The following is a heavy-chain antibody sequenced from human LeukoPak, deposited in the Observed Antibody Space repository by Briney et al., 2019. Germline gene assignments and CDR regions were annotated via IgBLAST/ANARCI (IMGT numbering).Heavy chain of an antibody. CDR2: INHSGST. CDR3: ARVVTYGYNIDY. D-gene: IGHD3-3*01. CDR1: GGSFSGYY. Sequence: SETLSLTCAVYGGSFSGYYWSWIRQPPGKGLEWIGEINHSGSTNYNPSLKSRVTISVDTSKNQFSLRLSSVTAADTAVYYCARVVTYGYNIDYWGQGTLVTVTS. V-gene: IGHV4-34*01. J-gene: IGHJ4*02.